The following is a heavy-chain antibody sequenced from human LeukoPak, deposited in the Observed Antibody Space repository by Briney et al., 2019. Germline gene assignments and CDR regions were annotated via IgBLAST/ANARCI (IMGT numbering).Heavy chain of an antibody. Sequence: GGSLRLSCAASGFTFSNAWMNWVRQTPGKGLEWVGRIKSKSDGGTTDYAAPVKGRFIISRDDSRNTLYLQMNSLKTEDTAVYYCTTVRDRTHLFTGRWGQGTLVTVSS. V-gene: IGHV3-15*07. CDR3: TTVRDRTHLFTGR. CDR1: GFTFSNAW. D-gene: IGHD1-14*01. J-gene: IGHJ4*02. CDR2: IKSKSDGGTT.